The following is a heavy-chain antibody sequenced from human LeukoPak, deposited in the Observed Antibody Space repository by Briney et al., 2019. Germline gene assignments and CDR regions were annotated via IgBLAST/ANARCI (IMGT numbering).Heavy chain of an antibody. Sequence: PSQTLSLTCTVSGGSISSVDYYWSWIRQPPGKGREWIGYIYYSGSTYYNPSLKSRVTISVDTSKNQFSLKLSSVTAADTAVYYCARGQQWPYYFDYWGQGTLVTVSS. CDR3: ARGQQWPYYFDY. CDR2: IYYSGST. J-gene: IGHJ4*02. CDR1: GGSISSVDYY. D-gene: IGHD6-19*01. V-gene: IGHV4-30-4*08.